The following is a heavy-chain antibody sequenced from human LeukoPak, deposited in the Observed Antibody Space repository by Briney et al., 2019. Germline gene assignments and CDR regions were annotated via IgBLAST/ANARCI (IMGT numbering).Heavy chain of an antibody. V-gene: IGHV3-23*01. D-gene: IGHD1-26*01. CDR1: GFTFSSYA. J-gene: IGHJ4*02. CDR2: ISGSGGST. CDR3: AKGVGATLREFDY. Sequence: GGSLRLSCAASGFTFSSYAMSWVRQAARKRLEWVSAISGSGGSTYYADSVKGRFTISRDNSKNTLYLQMNSLRAEDTAVYYCAKGVGATLREFDYWGQGTLVTVSS.